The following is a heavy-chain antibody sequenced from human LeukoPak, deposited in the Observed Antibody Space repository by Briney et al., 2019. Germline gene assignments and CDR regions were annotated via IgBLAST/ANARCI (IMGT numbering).Heavy chain of an antibody. Sequence: GESPEISLKGSGYRFTSYWIGWVRPMPGKGLEWMGFIYPDDFETRDSPSFQGQVTISADKSSSTAYVQWTSLKASDSAMYYCARRGSRSSGVYYGLDVWGQGTTVTVSS. V-gene: IGHV5-51*01. D-gene: IGHD6-6*01. CDR3: ARRGSRSSGVYYGLDV. CDR1: GYRFTSYW. J-gene: IGHJ6*02. CDR2: IYPDDFET.